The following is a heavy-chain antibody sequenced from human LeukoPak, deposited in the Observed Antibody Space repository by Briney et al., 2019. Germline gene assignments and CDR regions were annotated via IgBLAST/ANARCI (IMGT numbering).Heavy chain of an antibody. CDR1: GYPFGSYG. CDR3: ARDLPGSGSYYYYDY. J-gene: IGHJ4*02. Sequence: ASVKVSCKASGYPFGSYGISWVRQAPGQGLEWMGWINPNSGGTNYAQKFQGRVTMTTDTSTSTAYMELRSLRSDDTAVYYCARDLPGSGSYYYYDYWGQGTLVTVSS. D-gene: IGHD3-10*01. V-gene: IGHV1-18*01. CDR2: INPNSGGT.